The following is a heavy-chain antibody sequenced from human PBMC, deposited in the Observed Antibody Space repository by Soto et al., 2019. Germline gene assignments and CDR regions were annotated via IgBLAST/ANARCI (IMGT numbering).Heavy chain of an antibody. Sequence: GGSLRLSCAASGFTFSSYGIHWVRQAPGKGLEWVAIISYDGSNKYYADSVKGRFTISRDNSKNTLYLQMNSLTAEDTAVYYCAKGRAVTAILEFDYWGQGTLVTVSS. CDR1: GFTFSSYG. V-gene: IGHV3-30*18. D-gene: IGHD2-21*02. CDR3: AKGRAVTAILEFDY. CDR2: ISYDGSNK. J-gene: IGHJ4*02.